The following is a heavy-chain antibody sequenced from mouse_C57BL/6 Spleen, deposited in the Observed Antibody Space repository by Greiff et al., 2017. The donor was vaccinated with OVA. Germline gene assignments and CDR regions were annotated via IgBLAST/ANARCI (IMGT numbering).Heavy chain of an antibody. CDR2: INPSNGGT. J-gene: IGHJ2*01. V-gene: IGHV1-53*01. Sequence: QVQLQQPGTELVKPGASVKLSCKASGYTFTSYWMHWVKQRPGQGLEWIGNINPSNGGTNYNEKFKSKATLTVDKSSSTAYRQISSLTSEDSAVYYCARATIVATPDYWGQGTTLTVSS. D-gene: IGHD1-1*01. CDR1: GYTFTSYW. CDR3: ARATIVATPDY.